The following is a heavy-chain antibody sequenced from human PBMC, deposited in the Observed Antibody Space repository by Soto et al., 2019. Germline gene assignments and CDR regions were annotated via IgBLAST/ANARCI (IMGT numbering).Heavy chain of an antibody. V-gene: IGHV3-11*05. CDR1: GFTFSDYY. Sequence: QVQLVESGGGLVKPGGSLRLSCAASGFTFSDYYMSWIRQAPGKGLEWVSYISSSSSYTNYADSVKGRFTISRDNAKNPLNLQMNSLRAEDTAVYYCAGGGVGFGQPSDYWGQGTLVTVSS. J-gene: IGHJ4*02. D-gene: IGHD3-10*01. CDR3: AGGGVGFGQPSDY. CDR2: ISSSSSYT.